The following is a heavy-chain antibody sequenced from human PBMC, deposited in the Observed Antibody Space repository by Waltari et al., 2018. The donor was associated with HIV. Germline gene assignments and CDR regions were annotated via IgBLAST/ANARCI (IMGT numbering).Heavy chain of an antibody. CDR1: GYSISSGYY. Sequence: QVQLQESGPGLVKPSETLSLTCAVSGYSISSGYYRGWIRQTPGKGLEWIGSIYHSGSTYYNPSLKSRVTISVDTSKNQFSLKLSSVTAADTAVYYCARIHPRTGFSGMDVWGQRTTVTVSS. J-gene: IGHJ6*02. V-gene: IGHV4-38-2*01. CDR3: ARIHPRTGFSGMDV. CDR2: IYHSGST.